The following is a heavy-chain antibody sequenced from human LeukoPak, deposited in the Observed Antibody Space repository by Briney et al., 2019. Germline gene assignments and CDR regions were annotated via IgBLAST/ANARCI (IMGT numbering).Heavy chain of an antibody. Sequence: PGGSLRLSCAASGFTFKLYWMHWVRQVPGKRPVWVSRINDDGSDTIYADSVRGRFTISRDDAKNTVYLQMNNLRAEDTAVYYCASPISGSCSGGNCLYFEYWGQGTLVTVSS. CDR3: ASPISGSCSGGNCLYFEY. V-gene: IGHV3-74*01. J-gene: IGHJ4*02. D-gene: IGHD2-15*01. CDR2: INDDGSDT. CDR1: GFTFKLYW.